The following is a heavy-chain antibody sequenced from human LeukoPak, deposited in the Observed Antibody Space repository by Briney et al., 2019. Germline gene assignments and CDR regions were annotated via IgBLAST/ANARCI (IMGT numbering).Heavy chain of an antibody. J-gene: IGHJ5*02. V-gene: IGHV1-69*05. CDR2: IIPIFGTA. D-gene: IGHD5-12*01. CDR3: ARGGATKFNWFDP. CDR1: GGTFSSYA. Sequence: GASVKVSCKASGGTFSSYAISWVRQAPGQGLEWMGGIIPIFGTANYAQKFQGRVTITTDESTSTAYMELSSLRSEDTAVYYCARGGATKFNWFDPWGQGTLVTVSS.